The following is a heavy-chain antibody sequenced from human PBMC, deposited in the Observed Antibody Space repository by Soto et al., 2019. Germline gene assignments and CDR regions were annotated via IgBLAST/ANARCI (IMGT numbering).Heavy chain of an antibody. CDR1: GFTFSSYS. Sequence: GGSLRLSCAASGFTFSSYSMNWVRQAPGKGLEWVSYISSSSSTIYYADSVKGRFTISRDNAKNSLYLQMNSLRDEDTAVYYCARAKVVVASAMWDYYYRMDVWGQGTMVTVSS. J-gene: IGHJ6*02. V-gene: IGHV3-48*02. D-gene: IGHD2-2*01. CDR2: ISSSSSTI. CDR3: ARAKVVVASAMWDYYYRMDV.